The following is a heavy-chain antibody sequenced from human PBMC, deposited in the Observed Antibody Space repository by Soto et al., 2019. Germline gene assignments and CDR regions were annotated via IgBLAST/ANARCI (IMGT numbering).Heavy chain of an antibody. D-gene: IGHD6-19*01. CDR2: ISAYNGNT. CDR1: GYTFTSYG. V-gene: IGHV1-18*01. CDR3: ATGRRAVADDYYYYGMDV. J-gene: IGHJ6*02. Sequence: QVQLVQSGAEVKKPGASVKVSCKASGYTFTSYGISWVRQAPGQGLEWMGWISAYNGNTNYAQKLQGRVTMTTETSTSTAYMELRSLRSDDTAVYYCATGRRAVADDYYYYGMDVWGQGTTVTVSS.